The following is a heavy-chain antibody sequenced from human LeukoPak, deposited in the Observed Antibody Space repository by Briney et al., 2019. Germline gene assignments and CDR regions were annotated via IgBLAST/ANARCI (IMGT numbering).Heavy chain of an antibody. CDR1: GYTFTGYY. D-gene: IGHD5-18*01. V-gene: IGHV1-2*02. CDR2: INPNSGGT. J-gene: IGHJ2*01. Sequence: GASVKVSCKASGYTFTGYYMHWVRQAPGQGLEWMGWINPNSGGTNYAQKFQGRVTMTRDTSISTAYMELSRLRSDDTAVYYCARYGYGLNWYFDLWGRGTLVTVSS. CDR3: ARYGYGLNWYFDL.